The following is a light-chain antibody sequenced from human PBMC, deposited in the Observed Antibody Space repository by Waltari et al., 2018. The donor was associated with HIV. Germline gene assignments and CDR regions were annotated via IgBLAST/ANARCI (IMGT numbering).Light chain of an antibody. J-gene: IGLJ3*02. CDR1: SSDIGGYDF. Sequence: QSALTQPPSASGSPGQSVTISCNGSSSDIGGYDFVSWFQQHPGKAPKLVIYEVYMLPSGVPARFSGSKSGYTASLTVSVLQAQVEAYYHCSSYAGNYNLVFGGGAKLTVL. V-gene: IGLV2-8*01. CDR2: EVY. CDR3: SSYAGNYNLV.